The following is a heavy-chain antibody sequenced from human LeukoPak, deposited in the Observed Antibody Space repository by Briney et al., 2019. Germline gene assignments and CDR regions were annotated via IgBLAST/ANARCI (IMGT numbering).Heavy chain of an antibody. CDR1: GGSVYISDYY. Sequence: PSETLSLTCTVSGGSVYISDYYWGWVRQPPGKGPEWIGDIFYTGKTNYNPSLKSRVSISIDTSKNQFSLKLTSVTAADTAVYYCARVFDSWGQGTLVTVSS. J-gene: IGHJ4*02. V-gene: IGHV4-39*07. CDR3: ARVFDS. CDR2: IFYTGKT.